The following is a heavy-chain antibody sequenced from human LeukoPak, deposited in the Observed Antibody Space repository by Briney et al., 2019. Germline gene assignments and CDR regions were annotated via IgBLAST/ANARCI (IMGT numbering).Heavy chain of an antibody. CDR1: GFPLSSYA. CDR3: AFSSYYLQGNYYYMDV. J-gene: IGHJ6*03. V-gene: IGHV3-74*01. CDR2: INSDGINT. Sequence: PGGSLRLSCAASGFPLSSYAMSWVRQAPGKGLVWVSRINSDGINTSYADSVKGRFTISRDNAKNTLNLQMNSLRAEDTAVYYCAFSSYYLQGNYYYMDVWGKGTTVTVSS. D-gene: IGHD1-26*01.